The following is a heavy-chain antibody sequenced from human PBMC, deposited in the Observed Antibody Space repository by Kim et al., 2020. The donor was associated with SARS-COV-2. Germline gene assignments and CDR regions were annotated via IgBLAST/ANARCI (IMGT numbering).Heavy chain of an antibody. CDR2: ISYDGSNK. CDR3: ARDELAVAGPDGYFDY. Sequence: GGSLRLSCAASGFTFSSYAMHWVRQAPGKGLEWVAVISYDGSNKYYADSVKGRFTISRDNSKNTLYLQMNSLRAEDTAVYYCARDELAVAGPDGYFDYWGQGTLVTVSS. J-gene: IGHJ4*02. V-gene: IGHV3-30-3*01. D-gene: IGHD6-19*01. CDR1: GFTFSSYA.